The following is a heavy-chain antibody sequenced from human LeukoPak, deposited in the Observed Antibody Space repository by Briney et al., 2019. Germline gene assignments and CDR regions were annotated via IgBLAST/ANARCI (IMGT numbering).Heavy chain of an antibody. CDR1: GDSVSTSSYY. J-gene: IGHJ4*02. CDR3: GRLTSSRHSFES. CDR2: VYFNGGT. Sequence: SETLSLTCTVAGDSVSTSSYYGSCIRQPPGGGLEYVGSVYFNGGTFYNPTLRSRLTFSIETSKNQFSLTLKSVTAADTAIYYCGRLTSSRHSFESCDQGTLVTVSS. V-gene: IGHV4-39*01. D-gene: IGHD6-6*01.